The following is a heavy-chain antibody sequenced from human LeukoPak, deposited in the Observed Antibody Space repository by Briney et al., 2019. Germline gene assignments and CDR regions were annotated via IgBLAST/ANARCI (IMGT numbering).Heavy chain of an antibody. J-gene: IGHJ4*02. CDR3: AKDLADGYFDY. CDR1: GFTFGKYW. V-gene: IGHV3-7*01. CDR2: IKLDGSEK. Sequence: GGSLRLSCVASGFTFGKYWMSWVRQAPGKGLEWVANIKLDGSEKNYVDSVKGRFTISRDNSKNTLYLQMNSLRAEDTAVYYCAKDLADGYFDYWGQGTLVTVSS.